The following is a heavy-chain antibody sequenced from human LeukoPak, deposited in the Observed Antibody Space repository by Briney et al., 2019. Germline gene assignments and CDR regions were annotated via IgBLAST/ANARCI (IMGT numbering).Heavy chain of an antibody. V-gene: IGHV1-2*02. D-gene: IGHD3-3*01. CDR1: GYTFSGYY. J-gene: IGHJ5*02. CDR2: INPNSGGT. CDR3: AREQEHWRIPRLDP. Sequence: GASVKVSCKTSGYTFSGYYMHWVRQAPGQGLEWMGWINPNSGGTNYAQKFQGRVTMTRDTSISTAYMELSSLRSDDTAIYYCAREQEHWRIPRLDPWGQGTLVTVSS.